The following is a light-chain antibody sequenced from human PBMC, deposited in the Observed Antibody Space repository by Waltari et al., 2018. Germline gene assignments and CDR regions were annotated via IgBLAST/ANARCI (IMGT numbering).Light chain of an antibody. CDR3: QQYANLPLT. J-gene: IGKJ4*01. CDR2: DAS. V-gene: IGKV1-33*01. CDR1: QDIRKN. Sequence: EIEMTQSPASLSASVGDRATITCRASQDIRKNLNWLQQKPRKAPQLLIFDASNSQAAAPSRFSGSGSGTDFASTISRLQPEDIGTYSCQQYANLPLTFGGGTRVEIK.